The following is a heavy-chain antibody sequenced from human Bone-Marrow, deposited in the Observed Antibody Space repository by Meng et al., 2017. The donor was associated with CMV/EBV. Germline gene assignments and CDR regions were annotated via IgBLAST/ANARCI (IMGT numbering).Heavy chain of an antibody. CDR2: IDPEDGET. V-gene: IGHV1-69-2*01. CDR3: ATVQKLVRGVIHTPFDY. D-gene: IGHD3-10*01. J-gene: IGHJ4*02. Sequence: ASVKVSCKVFGYTFRDYYMHWVQQAPGKGLEWMGLIDPEDGETIYTEKFRGRLTITAATSIDTVFMELSSLRSDDTAVYYCATVQKLVRGVIHTPFDYWGRGTLVTASS. CDR1: GYTFRDYY.